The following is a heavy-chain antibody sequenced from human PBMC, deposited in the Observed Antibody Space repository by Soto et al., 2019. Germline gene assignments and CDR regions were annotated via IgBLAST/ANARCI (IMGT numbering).Heavy chain of an antibody. CDR2: ISPHNDRT. D-gene: IGHD6-19*01. Sequence: ASVKVSCKASGYNFTSYGISWVRQAPGQGLEWMGWISPHNDRTKYARRFQDRVTMTTETPTSTVYMQLGSLRSDDTAVYYCARDLYYSSGRYFDHDAFDIWGQGTVVTV. V-gene: IGHV1-18*01. CDR1: GYNFTSYG. CDR3: ARDLYYSSGRYFDHDAFDI. J-gene: IGHJ3*02.